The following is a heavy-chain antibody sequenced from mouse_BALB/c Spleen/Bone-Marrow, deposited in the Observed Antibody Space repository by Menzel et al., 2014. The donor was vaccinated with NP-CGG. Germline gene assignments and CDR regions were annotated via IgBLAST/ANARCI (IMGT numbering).Heavy chain of an antibody. J-gene: IGHJ1*01. CDR1: GFTFNTYA. V-gene: IGHV10-1*02. CDR2: IRSTSNNYGT. CDR3: VRQGDGYYNWYFDV. Sequence: EVQLQESGGGLVQPKGSLKLSCAASGFTFNTYAMNWVRQAPGQGLEWVARIRSTSNNYGTNYADSVKDRFTISRDDSQSMRYLQMNNLKTEDTAMFYSVRQGDGYYNWYFDVGGAGTTVNVST. D-gene: IGHD2-3*01.